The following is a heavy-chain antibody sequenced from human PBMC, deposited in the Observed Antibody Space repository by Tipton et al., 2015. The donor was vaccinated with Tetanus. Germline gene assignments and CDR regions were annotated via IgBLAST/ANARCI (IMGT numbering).Heavy chain of an antibody. Sequence: QLVQSGAEVKKPGASVKVSCKAPGYTFTSYGISWVRQAPGQGLEWMGWISAYNGNTNYAQKLQGRVTMTTDTSTSTAYMELRSLRSDDTAVYYCARDVGRDYYDSSGYYMDVWGKGTTVTVSS. V-gene: IGHV1-18*01. D-gene: IGHD3-22*01. CDR2: ISAYNGNT. CDR3: ARDVGRDYYDSSGYYMDV. CDR1: GYTFTSYG. J-gene: IGHJ6*03.